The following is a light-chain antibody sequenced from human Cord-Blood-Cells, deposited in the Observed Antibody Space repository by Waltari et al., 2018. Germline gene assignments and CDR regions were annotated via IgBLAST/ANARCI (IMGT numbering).Light chain of an antibody. CDR3: QQYYSTPYT. J-gene: IGKJ2*01. V-gene: IGKV4-1*01. CDR2: WAS. CDR1: QSVLYSSNNKNY. Sequence: IVTTQSPDSLAVSLGERATIHCKSSQSVLYSSNNKNYLAWYQQKPGQPPKLLIYWASTRESGVPDRFSGSGSGTDFTLSISSLQAEDVAVYYCQQYYSTPYTFGQGTKLEIK.